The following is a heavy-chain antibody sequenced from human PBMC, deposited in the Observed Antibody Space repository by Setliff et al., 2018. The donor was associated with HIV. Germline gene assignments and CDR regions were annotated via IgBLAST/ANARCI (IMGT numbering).Heavy chain of an antibody. CDR2: IYTSGNT. CDR1: GGSISSHY. J-gene: IGHJ6*02. Sequence: SETLSLTCTVSGGSISSHYWSWIRQTAGKGLEWIGRIYTSGNTNYNPSLKSRVTMSVDTSKNQFSLKLSSVTAADTAVYYCARDSELGLNYHYGMDVWGQGTTVTVSS. D-gene: IGHD1-26*01. CDR3: ARDSELGLNYHYGMDV. V-gene: IGHV4-4*07.